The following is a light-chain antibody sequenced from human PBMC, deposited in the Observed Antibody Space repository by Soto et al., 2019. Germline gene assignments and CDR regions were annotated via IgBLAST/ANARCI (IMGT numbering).Light chain of an antibody. Sequence: EIVMTQSPATLSVSPGEGATLSCRASQSVSSNLAWYQQKPGQAPRLLIFGASTRATGIPARFSGSGSGTEFTLTISRLQSEDFAGYSCQQENNWPVYTFGQGTKLEIK. CDR3: QQENNWPVYT. CDR2: GAS. J-gene: IGKJ2*01. V-gene: IGKV3-15*01. CDR1: QSVSSN.